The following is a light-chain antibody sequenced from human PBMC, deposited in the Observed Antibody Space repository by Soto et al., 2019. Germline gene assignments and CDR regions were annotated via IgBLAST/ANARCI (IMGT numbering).Light chain of an antibody. CDR3: QQYGDSPWT. CDR1: QSVGSTY. CDR2: GAS. J-gene: IGKJ1*01. Sequence: EVVLTQSPGTLSLSPGERATLSCRASQSVGSTYVAWYQRKPGQAPRLLIYGASSRATGIPDRFSGSGSGTEFTLTISRLEPEDFAVYYCQQYGDSPWTFGQGTKVEIK. V-gene: IGKV3-20*01.